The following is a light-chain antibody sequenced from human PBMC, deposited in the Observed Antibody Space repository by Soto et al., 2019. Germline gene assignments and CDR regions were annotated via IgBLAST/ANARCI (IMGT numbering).Light chain of an antibody. CDR3: KSYTSRSTYV. V-gene: IGLV2-14*01. CDR1: TSDVDNYNY. CDR2: EVT. Sequence: QSALTQPASVSGSPGQSITISCTGTTSDVDNYNYVSWYQHHPGKAPKLMIYEVTNRPSGVSDRFSGSKSGNTASLTISGLLAEDEADYYCKSYTSRSTYVFGTGTKVTVL. J-gene: IGLJ1*01.